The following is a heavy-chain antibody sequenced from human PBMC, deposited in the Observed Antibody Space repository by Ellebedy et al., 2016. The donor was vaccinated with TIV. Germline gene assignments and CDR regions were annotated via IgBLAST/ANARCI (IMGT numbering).Heavy chain of an antibody. J-gene: IGHJ2*01. CDR3: ARVAITAAVGGGFFDL. CDR1: GGSISSYY. Sequence: MPGGSLRLSCTVSGGSISSYYWSWIRQPPGKGLEWIGYIYYSGTTNYNHSLKSRVPISVDTSKNQISLTLMSSVSAADTAVYYCARVAITAAVGGGFFDLWGRGTLVTVSS. D-gene: IGHD6-13*01. CDR2: IYYSGTT. V-gene: IGHV4-59*01.